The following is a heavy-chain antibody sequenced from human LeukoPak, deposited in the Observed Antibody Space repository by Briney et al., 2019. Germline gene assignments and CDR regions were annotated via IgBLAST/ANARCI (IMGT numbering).Heavy chain of an antibody. CDR1: GGTFSSYA. D-gene: IGHD3-22*01. Sequence: SVKVSCKASGGTFSSYAISWVRQAPGQGLEWMGGIIPIFGTANYAQKFQGRVTITADESTSTAYMELSSLRSEDTAVYYCARAAKGQYYYDSSGYLYYFDYWGQGTLVTVSS. CDR2: IIPIFGTA. CDR3: ARAAKGQYYYDSSGYLYYFDY. V-gene: IGHV1-69*13. J-gene: IGHJ4*02.